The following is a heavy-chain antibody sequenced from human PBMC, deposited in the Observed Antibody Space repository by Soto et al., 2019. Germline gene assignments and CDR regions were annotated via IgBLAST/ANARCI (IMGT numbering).Heavy chain of an antibody. V-gene: IGHV5-51*01. Sequence: GESLKISCKGSGYSFTSYWIGWVRQMPGKGLEWMGIIYPGDSDTRYSPSFQGQVTISADKSISTAYLQWSSLKASDTAMYYCARRGFSPPYYYYGMDVWGQGTTVTVSS. D-gene: IGHD3-3*01. J-gene: IGHJ6*02. CDR2: IYPGDSDT. CDR3: ARRGFSPPYYYYGMDV. CDR1: GYSFTSYW.